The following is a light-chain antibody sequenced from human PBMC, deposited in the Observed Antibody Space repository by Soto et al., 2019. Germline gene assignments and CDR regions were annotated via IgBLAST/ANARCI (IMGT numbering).Light chain of an antibody. CDR1: QSVNSR. Sequence: ENVLTQSPGTLSLSPGERATLSSRASQSVNSRLAWYQHKPGQAPRTVIYGASIRATGIPDRFSGSGSGTDFTLSISRLEPEDSAVYYCQQYGSSITFGGGTKVDIK. CDR3: QQYGSSIT. CDR2: GAS. J-gene: IGKJ4*01. V-gene: IGKV3-20*01.